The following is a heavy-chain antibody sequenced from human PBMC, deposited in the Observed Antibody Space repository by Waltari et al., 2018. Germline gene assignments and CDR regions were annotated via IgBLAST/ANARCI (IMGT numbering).Heavy chain of an antibody. CDR2: LKQDGSEK. V-gene: IGHV3-7*01. CDR3: ARESSSWSLDY. D-gene: IGHD6-13*01. Sequence: EVQLVESGGGLVQPGGSLRLSCAASGFTFSSYWMSWVRQAPGKGLEWVANLKQDGSEKYYVDSVKGRFTISRDNAKNSLYLQMNSLRAEDTAVYYCARESSSWSLDYWGQGTLVTVSS. CDR1: GFTFSSYW. J-gene: IGHJ4*02.